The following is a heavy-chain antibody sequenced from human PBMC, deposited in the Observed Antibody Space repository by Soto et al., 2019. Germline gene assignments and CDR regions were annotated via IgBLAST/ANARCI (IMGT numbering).Heavy chain of an antibody. J-gene: IGHJ6*02. V-gene: IGHV4-30-4*01. CDR3: ARGKGMEENYYYYGLDI. CDR2: IFFSGTT. CDR1: GDSISSADYY. D-gene: IGHD1-1*01. Sequence: SETLSLTCTASGDSISSADYYWSWIRQTPGKGLEWIGHIFFSGTTYYNPSLKSRLTISVDTSKNHFSLRLTSVTAADTAVYYCARGKGMEENYYYYGLDIWGQGTTVTVSS.